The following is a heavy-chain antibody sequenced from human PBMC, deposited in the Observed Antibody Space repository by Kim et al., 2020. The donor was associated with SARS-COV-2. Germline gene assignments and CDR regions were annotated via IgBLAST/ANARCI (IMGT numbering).Heavy chain of an antibody. V-gene: IGHV3-7*01. CDR2: IKQDGSEK. CDR3: ASHGAFCGGDCYSNIDYFAD. J-gene: IGHJ4*01. D-gene: IGHD2-21*01. Sequence: GGSLRLSCAVSGFTFSSYWMSWVRQAPGKGLEWVANIKQDGSEKYSVDSVKVRFTISRDNAKNSLYLLMNSLRAEDTAVYYCASHGAFCGGDCYSNIDYFADWGQGTLVTVSS. CDR1: GFTFSSYW.